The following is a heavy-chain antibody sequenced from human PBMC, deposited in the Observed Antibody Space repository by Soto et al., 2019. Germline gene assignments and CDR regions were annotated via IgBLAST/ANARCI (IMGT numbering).Heavy chain of an antibody. Sequence: PGKSLKISCKGSGYSFTSYWIGWVRQMPGKGLEWMGIIYPGDSDTRYSPSFQGQVTISADKSISTAYLQWSSLKASDTAMYYCARLADIVVVPAALWFDPWGQGTLVTVSS. CDR1: GYSFTSYW. CDR3: ARLADIVVVPAALWFDP. V-gene: IGHV5-51*03. CDR2: IYPGDSDT. D-gene: IGHD2-2*01. J-gene: IGHJ5*02.